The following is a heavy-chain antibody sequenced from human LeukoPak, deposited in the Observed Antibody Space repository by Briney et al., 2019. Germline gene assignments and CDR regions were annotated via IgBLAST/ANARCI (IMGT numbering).Heavy chain of an antibody. CDR3: AKVDQTTVTTWGYFDY. CDR1: GFTFSSYA. Sequence: PGGSLRLSCAASGFTFSSYAMSWVRQAPGKGLEWVSAISGSGGSTYYADSVKGRFTISRDNSKNTLYLQMNSLRAEDTAVYYCAKVDQTTVTTWGYFDYWGQGTLVTVSS. D-gene: IGHD4-17*01. J-gene: IGHJ4*02. V-gene: IGHV3-23*01. CDR2: ISGSGGST.